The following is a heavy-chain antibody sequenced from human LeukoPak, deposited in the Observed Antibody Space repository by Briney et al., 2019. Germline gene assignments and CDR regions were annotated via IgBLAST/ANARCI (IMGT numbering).Heavy chain of an antibody. V-gene: IGHV3-20*04. CDR2: INWNGGST. J-gene: IGHJ4*02. D-gene: IGHD3-3*01. CDR1: GLTFDDYG. Sequence: GGSLRLSCAASGLTFDDYGMSWVRQAPGKGLEWVSGINWNGGSTGYADSVKGRFTISRDNAKNSLYLQMNSLRAEDTALYFCARSLRFLEWLSPLDYWGQGTLVTVSS. CDR3: ARSLRFLEWLSPLDY.